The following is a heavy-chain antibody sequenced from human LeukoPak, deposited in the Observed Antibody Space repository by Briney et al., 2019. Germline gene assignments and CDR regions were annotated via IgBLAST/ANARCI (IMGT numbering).Heavy chain of an antibody. D-gene: IGHD5-18*01. Sequence: GASVKVSCTASGYTFTGYYMHWVRQAPGQGLEWMGWINPNSGGTNYAQKFQGRVTMTRDTSISTAYMELSRLRSDDTAVYYCARDPGYSYGFDYWGQGTLVTVSS. CDR2: INPNSGGT. CDR3: ARDPGYSYGFDY. V-gene: IGHV1-2*02. J-gene: IGHJ4*02. CDR1: GYTFTGYY.